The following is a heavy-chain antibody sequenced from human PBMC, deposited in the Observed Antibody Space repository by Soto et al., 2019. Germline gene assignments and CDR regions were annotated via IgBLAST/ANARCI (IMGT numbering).Heavy chain of an antibody. CDR1: GYTFTSYY. CDR2: INPSGGST. J-gene: IGHJ4*02. Sequence: ASVKVSCKASGYTFTSYYMHWVRQAPGQGLEWMGIINPSGGSTSYAQKLQGRVTMTRDTSTSTAYMELRSLRSDDTAVYYCARAVVVVAATETNFDYWGQGTLVTVSS. D-gene: IGHD2-15*01. CDR3: ARAVVVVAATETNFDY. V-gene: IGHV1-46*01.